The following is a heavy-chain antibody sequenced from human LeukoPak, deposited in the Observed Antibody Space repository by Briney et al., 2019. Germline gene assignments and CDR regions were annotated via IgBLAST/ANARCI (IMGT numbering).Heavy chain of an antibody. J-gene: IGHJ4*02. Sequence: GGSLRLSCAASGFTFSDYWMSWVRQAPGKGLEWVANIKQDGSEKYYVDSVKGRFTISRDNAKNSLYLQMNSLRAEDTAVYYCARDQGAVAPDYWGQGTLVTVSS. CDR1: GFTFSDYW. D-gene: IGHD6-19*01. V-gene: IGHV3-7*01. CDR3: ARDQGAVAPDY. CDR2: IKQDGSEK.